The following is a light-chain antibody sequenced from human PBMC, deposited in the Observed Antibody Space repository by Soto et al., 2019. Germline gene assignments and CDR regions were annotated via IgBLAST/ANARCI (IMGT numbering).Light chain of an antibody. Sequence: DIQMTQSPSSLSASVGDRFTIACRASQSISNHLNWYQQKPGKAPRLLIYAASSLQGGVPSRFRGSGSVTDFTLTISSLQPEDFATYYCQQSYDTPRTFGQGTKVDIK. CDR2: AAS. CDR3: QQSYDTPRT. J-gene: IGKJ1*01. CDR1: QSISNH. V-gene: IGKV1-39*01.